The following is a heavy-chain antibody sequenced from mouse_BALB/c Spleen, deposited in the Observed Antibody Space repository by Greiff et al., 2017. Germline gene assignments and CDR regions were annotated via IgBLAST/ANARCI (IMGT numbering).Heavy chain of an antibody. CDR3: ARRGDYDRGFAY. D-gene: IGHD2-4*01. J-gene: IGHJ3*01. CDR2: IYPGDGDT. Sequence: QVQVKQSGAELARPGASVKLSCKASGYTFTSYWMQWVKQRPGQGLEWIGAIYPGDGDTRYTQKFKGKATLTADKSSSTAYMQLSSLASEDSAVYYCARRGDYDRGFAYWGQGTLVTVSA. CDR1: GYTFTSYW. V-gene: IGHV1-87*01.